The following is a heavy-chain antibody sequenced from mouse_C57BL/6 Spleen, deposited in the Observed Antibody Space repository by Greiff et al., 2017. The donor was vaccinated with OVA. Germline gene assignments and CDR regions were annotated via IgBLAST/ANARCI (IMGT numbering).Heavy chain of an antibody. V-gene: IGHV1-82*01. J-gene: IGHJ4*01. D-gene: IGHD1-1*01. CDR2: IYPGDGDT. Sequence: QVQLQQSGPELVKPGASVKISCKASGYAFSSSWMNWVKQRPEKGLEWIGRIYPGDGDTNYNGKFKGKATLTADKSSSTAYMQLSSLTSEDSAVYFCARVLLLRYAMDYWGQGTSVTVSS. CDR1: GYAFSSSW. CDR3: ARVLLLRYAMDY.